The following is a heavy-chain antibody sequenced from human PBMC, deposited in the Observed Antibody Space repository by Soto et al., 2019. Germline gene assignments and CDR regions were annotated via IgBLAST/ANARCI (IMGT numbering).Heavy chain of an antibody. D-gene: IGHD2-2*01. Sequence: RXSWAASVFTCSSDDMHWVRQATGKGLEWVSAIGTAGDPYYPGSVKGRFTISRENAKNSLYLQMNSLRAGDTAVYYCARGRGTSTEHQRAYYGMDVWGQGTTVTVSS. J-gene: IGHJ6*02. CDR3: ARGRGTSTEHQRAYYGMDV. CDR1: VFTCSSDD. V-gene: IGHV3-13*05. CDR2: IGTAGDP.